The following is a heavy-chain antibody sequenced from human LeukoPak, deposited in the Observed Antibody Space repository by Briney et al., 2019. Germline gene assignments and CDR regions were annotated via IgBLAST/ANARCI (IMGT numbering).Heavy chain of an antibody. CDR1: GGSISSYY. J-gene: IGHJ3*02. CDR2: IYYSGST. Sequence: SETLSLTCTVSGGSISSYYWGWIRQPPGKGLEWIGSIYYSGSTNYNPSLKSRVTISVDTSKNQFSLKLSSVTAADTALYYCARDSGATYGSNWYDAFDMWGQGTMVTVSS. D-gene: IGHD6-13*01. CDR3: ARDSGATYGSNWYDAFDM. V-gene: IGHV4-59*12.